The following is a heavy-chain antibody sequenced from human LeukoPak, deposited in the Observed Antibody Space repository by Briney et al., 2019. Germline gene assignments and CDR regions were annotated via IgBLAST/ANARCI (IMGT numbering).Heavy chain of an antibody. CDR3: ARVQYQLLFEGNWFDP. CDR1: GYTFSGYY. J-gene: IGHJ5*02. V-gene: IGHV1-2*02. CDR2: INPNSGDT. D-gene: IGHD2-2*01. Sequence: ASVKVSCKASGYTFSGYYIHWVRQAPGQGLEWMGWINPNSGDTHYAQKFQGGVNMTRDTTSSTAYMDLNSLISDDTAVYYCARVQYQLLFEGNWFDPWGQGTLVTVSS.